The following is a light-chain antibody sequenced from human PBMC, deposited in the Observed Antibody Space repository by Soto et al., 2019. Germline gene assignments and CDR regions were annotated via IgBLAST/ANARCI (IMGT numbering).Light chain of an antibody. CDR2: INN. CDR1: SSNIGSNT. V-gene: IGLV1-44*01. CDR3: AAWDDSLNGYV. J-gene: IGLJ1*01. Sequence: QSVLTQPPSASGTPGQRVTISCSGSSSNIGSNTVNWFQHLPGTSPKLLIYINNQRPSGVPDRFSGSKSGTSAYLAISGLQSEDEADYYGAAWDDSLNGYVFGTGTKVTVL.